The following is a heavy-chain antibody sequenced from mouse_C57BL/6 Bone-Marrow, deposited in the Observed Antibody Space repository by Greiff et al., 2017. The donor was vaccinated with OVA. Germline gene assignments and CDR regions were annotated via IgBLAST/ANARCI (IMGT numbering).Heavy chain of an antibody. CDR2: IDPSDSYT. CDR1: GYTFTSYW. Sequence: QVQLQQPGAELVKPGASVKLSCKASGYTFTSYWMQWVKQRPGQGLEWIGEIDPSDSYTNYNQKFKGKATLTVDTSSSTAYMQLSSLTSEDSAVYYCARWRITTGVAPYFDYWGQGTTLTVSS. J-gene: IGHJ2*01. CDR3: ARWRITTGVAPYFDY. D-gene: IGHD1-1*01. V-gene: IGHV1-50*01.